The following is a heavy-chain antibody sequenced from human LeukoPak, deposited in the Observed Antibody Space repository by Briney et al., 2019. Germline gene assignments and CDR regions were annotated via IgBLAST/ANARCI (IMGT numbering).Heavy chain of an antibody. J-gene: IGHJ3*02. CDR3: ARYQLDSGPLGDAFDI. CDR2: IGGAGTAI. Sequence: PGGSLRLSCVGSGFIFSRHEMHWVRQAPGKGLEWVSYIGGAGTAINYADSVKDRFTISRDNTKNSLYLQMSSLRAEDTAVYYCARYQLDSGPLGDAFDIWGQGTMVIVSS. V-gene: IGHV3-48*03. D-gene: IGHD2-15*01. CDR1: GFIFSRHE.